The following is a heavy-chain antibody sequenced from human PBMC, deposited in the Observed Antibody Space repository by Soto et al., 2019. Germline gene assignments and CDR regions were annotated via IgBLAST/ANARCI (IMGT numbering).Heavy chain of an antibody. D-gene: IGHD3-22*01. V-gene: IGHV3-23*01. Sequence: EVQLLESGGGLVQPGGSLRLSCAASGFTFSSYAMSWVRQAPGKGLEWVSAISGSGGSTYYADSVKGRFTISRDNSKNTLYLQMSSLRAEDTAVYYCAKRQVVVITPYYFDYWGQGTLVTVSS. CDR1: GFTFSSYA. CDR3: AKRQVVVITPYYFDY. J-gene: IGHJ4*02. CDR2: ISGSGGST.